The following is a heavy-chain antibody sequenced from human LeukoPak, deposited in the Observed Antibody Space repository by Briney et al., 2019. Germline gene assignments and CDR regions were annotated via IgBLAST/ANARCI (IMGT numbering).Heavy chain of an antibody. Sequence: SQTLSLTCAISGDSVSSNSVAWNWIRQSPSRGPEWLGRTYYRSKWYNDYAVSVKSRITINPDASKNQFSLQLNSVTPEDTAVYYCARVAVAGLFDFWGQGTLVTVSS. J-gene: IGHJ4*02. V-gene: IGHV6-1*01. CDR1: GDSVSSNSVA. CDR2: TYYRSKWYN. CDR3: ARVAVAGLFDF. D-gene: IGHD6-19*01.